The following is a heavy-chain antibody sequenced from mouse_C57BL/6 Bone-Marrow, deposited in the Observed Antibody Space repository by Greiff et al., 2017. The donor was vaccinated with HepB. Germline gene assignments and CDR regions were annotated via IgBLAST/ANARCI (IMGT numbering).Heavy chain of an antibody. D-gene: IGHD4-1*01. J-gene: IGHJ2*01. CDR3: AGGELGRGYFDY. CDR1: GYTFTSYW. CDR2: IDPNSGGT. Sequence: VKLMESGAELVKPGASVKLSCKASGYTFTSYWMHWVKQRPGRGLEWIGRIDPNSGGTKYNEKFKSKATLTVDKPSSTAYMQLSSLTSEDSAVYYCAGGELGRGYFDYWGQGTTLTVSS. V-gene: IGHV1-72*01.